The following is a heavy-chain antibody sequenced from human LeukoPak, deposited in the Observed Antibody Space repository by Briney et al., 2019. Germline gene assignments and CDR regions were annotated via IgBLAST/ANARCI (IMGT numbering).Heavy chain of an antibody. CDR2: IRSKAYGGTT. J-gene: IGHJ6*04. D-gene: IGHD3-3*01. Sequence: AGGSLRLSCTASGFTFGDYAMSWVRQAPGKGLEWVGFIRSKAYGGTTEYAASVKGRFTISRDDSKSIAYLQMNSLKTEDTAVYYCTRDEIRITIPPDVWGKGTTVTVSS. V-gene: IGHV3-49*04. CDR3: TRDEIRITIPPDV. CDR1: GFTFGDYA.